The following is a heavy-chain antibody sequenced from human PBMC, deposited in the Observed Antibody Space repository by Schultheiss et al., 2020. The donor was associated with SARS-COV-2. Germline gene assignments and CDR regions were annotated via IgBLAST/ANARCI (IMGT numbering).Heavy chain of an antibody. J-gene: IGHJ3*02. Sequence: GGSLRLSCAASGFTFSSYWMHWVRQAPGKGLVWVANIKQDGSEKYYVDSVKGRFTISRDNAKNSLYLQMNSLRAEDTAVYYCARDVSLPHAFDIWGQGTMVTVSS. D-gene: IGHD3-16*02. CDR2: IKQDGSEK. V-gene: IGHV3-7*01. CDR1: GFTFSSYW. CDR3: ARDVSLPHAFDI.